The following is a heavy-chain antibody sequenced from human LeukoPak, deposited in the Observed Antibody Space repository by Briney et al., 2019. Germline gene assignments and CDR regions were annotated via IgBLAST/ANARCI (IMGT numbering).Heavy chain of an antibody. V-gene: IGHV3-74*01. CDR3: GKVGKILSFDH. Sequence: GGSLRLSCAASGFTFSNYWMHWVRQAPGEGLVWVSRINADGSNTNYADSVKGRFTISRDNSRDTLYLQMNSLRGEDTAVYYCGKVGKILSFDHWGQGTLVTVSS. CDR1: GFTFSNYW. CDR2: INADGSNT. D-gene: IGHD2-15*01. J-gene: IGHJ4*02.